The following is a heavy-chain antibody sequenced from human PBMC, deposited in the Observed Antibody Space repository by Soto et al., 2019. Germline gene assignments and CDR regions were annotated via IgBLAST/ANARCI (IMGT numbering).Heavy chain of an antibody. Sequence: QVQLQESGPGLVKPSETLSLTCTVSGGSISSYYWSWIRQPPGKGLEWIGYIYYGGSTNYNPSLKSRVTISVDTSKNQFSLKLSSVTAADTAMYYCARDSGQWRGGANWFDPWGQGTLVTVSS. J-gene: IGHJ5*02. D-gene: IGHD3-16*01. CDR1: GGSISSYY. CDR3: ARDSGQWRGGANWFDP. V-gene: IGHV4-59*01. CDR2: IYYGGST.